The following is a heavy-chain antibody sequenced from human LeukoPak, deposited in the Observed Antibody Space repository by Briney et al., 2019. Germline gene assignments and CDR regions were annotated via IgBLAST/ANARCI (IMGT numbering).Heavy chain of an antibody. CDR2: INHSGST. CDR1: GGSFTGYS. D-gene: IGHD5-18*01. J-gene: IGHJ4*02. Sequence: SETLSLTCAVYGGSFTGYSWTWIRQPPGKGLEWIGEINHSGSTNYNPSLTSRVTISVDTSKNQFSLKMTSVTAADTAVYFCARRPSYPDYWGQGTLVTVSS. V-gene: IGHV4-34*01. CDR3: ARRPSYPDY.